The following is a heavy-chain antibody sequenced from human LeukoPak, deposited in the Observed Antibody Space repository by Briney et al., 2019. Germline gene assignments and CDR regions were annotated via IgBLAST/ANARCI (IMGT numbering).Heavy chain of an antibody. CDR1: GFIFSNYG. CDR3: AKDAAANVDYPYYFDY. CDR2: IRHDGSNK. Sequence: PGGSLRLSCTTSGFIFSNYGMHWVRQAPGKGLEWVAFIRHDGSNKYYADSVKGRFTISRDNSRTTLYLLMNSLRAEDTAVYYCAKDAAANVDYPYYFDYWGQGALVTVSS. D-gene: IGHD4-11*01. J-gene: IGHJ4*02. V-gene: IGHV3-30*02.